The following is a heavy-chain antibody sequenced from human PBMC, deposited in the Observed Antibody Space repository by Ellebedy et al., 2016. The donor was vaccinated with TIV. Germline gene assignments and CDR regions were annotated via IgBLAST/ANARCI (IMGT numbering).Heavy chain of an antibody. CDR2: INPSGGST. CDR3: AREGHCSSTSCYGSDVDY. J-gene: IGHJ4*02. V-gene: IGHV1-46*01. Sequence: ASVKVSCXASGYTFTSYYMHWVRQAPGQGLEWMGIINPSGGSTSYAQKFQGRVTMTRDTSTSTVYMELSSLRSEDTAVYYCAREGHCSSTSCYGSDVDYWGQGTLVTVSS. CDR1: GYTFTSYY. D-gene: IGHD2-2*01.